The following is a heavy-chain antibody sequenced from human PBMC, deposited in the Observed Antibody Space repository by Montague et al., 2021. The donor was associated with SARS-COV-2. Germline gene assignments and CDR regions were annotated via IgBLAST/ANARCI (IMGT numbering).Heavy chain of an antibody. CDR3: AMRGGALDAFDI. CDR2: IYYSGST. Sequence: SETLSLTCTVSGAPINSRYWSWIRQPPGKGLDWIGSIYYSGSTYXNPSLKSRVTISVDTSKNQFSLKLSSVTAADTAVYYCAMRGGALDAFDIWGQGTMVIVSS. CDR1: GAPINSRY. D-gene: IGHD4-17*01. V-gene: IGHV4-59*05. J-gene: IGHJ3*02.